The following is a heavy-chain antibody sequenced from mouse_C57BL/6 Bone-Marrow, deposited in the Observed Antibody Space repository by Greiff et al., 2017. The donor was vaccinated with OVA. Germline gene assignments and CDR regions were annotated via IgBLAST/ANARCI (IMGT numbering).Heavy chain of an antibody. CDR1: GYTFTSYW. CDR2: IYPGSGST. J-gene: IGHJ3*01. D-gene: IGHD1-1*01. CDR3: ARSIYYCGSSYVFAY. Sequence: QVHVQQPGAELVKPGASVKMSCKASGYTFTSYWITWVKQRPGQGLEWIGDIYPGSGSTNYNEKFKSKATLTVDTSSSTAYMQLSSLTSEDAAVYDCARSIYYCGSSYVFAYWGQGTLVTVSA. V-gene: IGHV1-55*01.